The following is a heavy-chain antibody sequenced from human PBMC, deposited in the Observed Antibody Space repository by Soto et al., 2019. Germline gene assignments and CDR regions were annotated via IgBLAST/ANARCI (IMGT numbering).Heavy chain of an antibody. CDR1: GGSISSSSYY. CDR3: ARLGTTVVPY. CDR2: IYYSGST. J-gene: IGHJ4*02. V-gene: IGHV4-39*01. Sequence: QLQLQESGPGLVKPSETLSLACTVSGGSISSSSYYWGWIRQPPGKGLEWIGSIYYSGSTYYNPSLKSRVTISVDTSKNQFSLKLSSVTAADTAVYYCARLGTTVVPYWGQGTLVTVSS. D-gene: IGHD4-17*01.